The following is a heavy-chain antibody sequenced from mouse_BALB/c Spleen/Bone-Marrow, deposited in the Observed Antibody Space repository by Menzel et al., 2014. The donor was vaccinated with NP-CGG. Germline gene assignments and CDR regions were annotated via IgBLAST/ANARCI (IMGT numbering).Heavy chain of an antibody. CDR1: GYTSTNYY. CDR3: SRERAY. CDR2: ITPSNGGS. J-gene: IGHJ3*01. V-gene: IGHV1S81*02. Sequence: VQVVESGAELVKPGASVKLSFKASGYTSTNYYMYWVKQRPGQGLEWIGAITPSNGGSNFIDKFKNKATLTVDKSSSTAYMQHSSLASEDSAVYYRSRERAYWGQGTLVTVSA.